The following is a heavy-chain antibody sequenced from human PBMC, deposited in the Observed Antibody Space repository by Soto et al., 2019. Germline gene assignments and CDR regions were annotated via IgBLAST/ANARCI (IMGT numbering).Heavy chain of an antibody. CDR2: IYPGDSDT. CDR1: GYSFTSYW. D-gene: IGHD1-20*01. CDR3: ARDNGRAGSFDP. J-gene: IGHJ5*02. Sequence: GESLKISCKGSGYSFTSYWIGWVRQMPGKGLEWMGIIYPGDSDTRYSPSFQGQVTISADKSIGTAYLQMNSLRDEDTAMYYCARDNGRAGSFDPWGQGTLVTVSS. V-gene: IGHV5-51*01.